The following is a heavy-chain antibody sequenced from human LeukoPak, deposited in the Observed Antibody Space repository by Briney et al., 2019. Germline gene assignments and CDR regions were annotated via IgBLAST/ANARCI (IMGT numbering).Heavy chain of an antibody. CDR3: ARGRRYCSGGSCYSKANYYYYYMDV. Sequence: GGTRRLSCAASGFTFSNYGMSWVRHAPGKGLEWVSTISDSGGSTYYADSVKGRFTISRDNSKNTLYLQMNSLRAEDTAIYYCARGRRYCSGGSCYSKANYYYYYMDVWGKGTTVTISS. J-gene: IGHJ6*03. D-gene: IGHD2-15*01. CDR1: GFTFSNYG. CDR2: ISDSGGST. V-gene: IGHV3-23*01.